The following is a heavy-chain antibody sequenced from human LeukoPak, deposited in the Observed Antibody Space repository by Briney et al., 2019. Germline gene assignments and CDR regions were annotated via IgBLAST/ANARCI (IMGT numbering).Heavy chain of an antibody. CDR2: IYHSGST. D-gene: IGHD4-17*01. CDR1: GGSISSGNW. CDR3: ARAYDYGDSNWFDP. Sequence: SETLSLTCAVSGGSISSGNWWSWVRQPPGKGLEWIGEIYHSGSTNYNPSLKSRVTISVDKSKNQFSLKLSSVTAADTAVYYCARAYDYGDSNWFDPWGQGTLVTVSS. J-gene: IGHJ5*02. V-gene: IGHV4-4*02.